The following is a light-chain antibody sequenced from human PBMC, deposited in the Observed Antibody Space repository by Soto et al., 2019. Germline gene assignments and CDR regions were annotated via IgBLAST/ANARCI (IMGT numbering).Light chain of an antibody. Sequence: QSVLTQPPSVSGAPGQRVTISCTGSSSNIGAGYDVHWYQQLPGTAPKLLIYGNSNRPSGVPDRFSGSKSGTSASLAITGLQAAEEADYYCQSYDSSLSVVVFGGGTKVTVL. CDR3: QSYDSSLSVVV. J-gene: IGLJ2*01. V-gene: IGLV1-40*01. CDR2: GNS. CDR1: SSNIGAGYD.